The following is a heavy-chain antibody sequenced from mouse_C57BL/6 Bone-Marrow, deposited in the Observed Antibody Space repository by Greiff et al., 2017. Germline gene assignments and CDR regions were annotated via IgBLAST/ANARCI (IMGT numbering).Heavy chain of an antibody. CDR3: ARGRSGSSYFDY. V-gene: IGHV3-6*01. D-gene: IGHD1-1*01. Sequence: EVKLVESGPGLVKPSQSLSLTCSVTGYSITSGYYWNWIRQFPGNKLEWMGYISYDGSNNYNPSLKNRISITRDTSKNQFFLKLNSVTTEDTATYYCARGRSGSSYFDYWGQGTTLTVSS. J-gene: IGHJ2*01. CDR2: ISYDGSN. CDR1: GYSITSGYY.